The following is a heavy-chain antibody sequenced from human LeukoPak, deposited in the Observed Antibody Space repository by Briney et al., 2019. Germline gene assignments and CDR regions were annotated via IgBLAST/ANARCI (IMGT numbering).Heavy chain of an antibody. CDR2: ISWNSGSI. D-gene: IGHD6-19*01. Sequence: GGSLRLSCAASGFTFDDYAMHWVRQAPGKGLEWVSGISWNSGSIGYADSVKGRFTISRDNSKNTLYLQMNSLRAEDTAVYYCAKDFSSGWYFNYFDYWGQGTLVTVSS. J-gene: IGHJ4*02. V-gene: IGHV3-9*01. CDR1: GFTFDDYA. CDR3: AKDFSSGWYFNYFDY.